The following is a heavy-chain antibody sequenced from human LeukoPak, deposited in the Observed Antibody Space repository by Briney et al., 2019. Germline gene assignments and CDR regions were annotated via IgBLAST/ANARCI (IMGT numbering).Heavy chain of an antibody. J-gene: IGHJ4*02. CDR1: GFTFSTYA. V-gene: IGHV3-23*01. CDR2: ISGAGDRT. CDR3: AKDLAYDSSDYHVIFDC. Sequence: RGSLRLSCAASGFTFSTYAMSWVRQAPGKGLEWVSAISGAGDRTYHADSVKGRFTTSRDNSKNTLYLQMNSLRAEDTAIYYCAKDLAYDSSDYHVIFDCWGQGTLVTVSS. D-gene: IGHD3-22*01.